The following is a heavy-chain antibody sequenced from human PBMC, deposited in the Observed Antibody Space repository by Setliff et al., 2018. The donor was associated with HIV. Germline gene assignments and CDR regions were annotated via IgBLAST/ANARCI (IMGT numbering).Heavy chain of an antibody. Sequence: ASVQVSCKSSGYTFSNFGVSWVRQAPGQGLEWLGYINGYSGKTHLSPRLQGRLTMTTDTSTDTVYLELRSLASDDTAIYYCAREAPRYASGAFDMWGLGTMVTVSS. CDR2: INGYSGKT. CDR1: GYTFSNFG. V-gene: IGHV1-18*01. J-gene: IGHJ3*02. CDR3: AREAPRYASGAFDM. D-gene: IGHD3-10*01.